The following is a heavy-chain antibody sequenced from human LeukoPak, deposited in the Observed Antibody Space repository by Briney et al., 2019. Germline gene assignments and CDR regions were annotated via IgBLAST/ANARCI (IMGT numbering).Heavy chain of an antibody. Sequence: ASVKVSCKASGYTFTSYGISWVRQAPGQGLEWMGWISAYNGNTNYAQKLQGRVTTTTDTSTSTAYMELGSLRSDDTAVYYCARDRGDYDYVWGSYRYIRLFDYWGQGTLVTVSS. CDR2: ISAYNGNT. V-gene: IGHV1-18*04. J-gene: IGHJ4*02. CDR1: GYTFTSYG. CDR3: ARDRGDYDYVWGSYRYIRLFDY. D-gene: IGHD3-16*02.